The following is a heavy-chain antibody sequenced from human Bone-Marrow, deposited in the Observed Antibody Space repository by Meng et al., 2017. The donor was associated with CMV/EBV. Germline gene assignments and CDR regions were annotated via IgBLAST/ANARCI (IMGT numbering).Heavy chain of an antibody. CDR2: IRYDGSNK. D-gene: IGHD1-26*01. J-gene: IGHJ6*02. CDR1: GFTFGSYG. Sequence: GGSRRLSCAAPGFTFGSYGMHWVRQAPGKGLEWVAFIRYDGSNKYYADSVKGRFNISRDNSKNTLYLQMNSLRAEDTAVDYCAKEGIVGATTGRGYYGMDVWGQGTTVTVYS. CDR3: AKEGIVGATTGRGYYGMDV. V-gene: IGHV3-30*02.